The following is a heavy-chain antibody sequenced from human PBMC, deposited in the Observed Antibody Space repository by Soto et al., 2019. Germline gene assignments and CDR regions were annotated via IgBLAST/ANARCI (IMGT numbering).Heavy chain of an antibody. V-gene: IGHV3-30-3*01. Sequence: QVQLVESGGGVDQPGRSLRLSCAASGVTFSSYAMNWVRQAPGQGLEWVAVISYDGSNKYYADYVKGRFTISRDNSKNTRYLQMNSLRAEDTALYYGATGIIKARPVDYWGQGTLVTVSS. J-gene: IGHJ4*02. D-gene: IGHD3-10*01. CDR1: GVTFSSYA. CDR3: ATGIIKARPVDY. CDR2: ISYDGSNK.